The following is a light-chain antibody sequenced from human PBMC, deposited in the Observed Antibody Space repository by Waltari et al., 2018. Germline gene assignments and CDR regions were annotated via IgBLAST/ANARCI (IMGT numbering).Light chain of an antibody. CDR3: QHYVRLPVT. J-gene: IGKJ1*01. CDR2: DAS. Sequence: EIVLTQSPGTLSLSPGERATLSCGASQGVGRSLAWYQQKPGRAPRLLLYDASSRATGIPERFSGSGFGTDFSLTISRLEPEDFAVYYCQHYVRLPVTFGQGTKVEIK. CDR1: QGVGRS. V-gene: IGKV3-20*01.